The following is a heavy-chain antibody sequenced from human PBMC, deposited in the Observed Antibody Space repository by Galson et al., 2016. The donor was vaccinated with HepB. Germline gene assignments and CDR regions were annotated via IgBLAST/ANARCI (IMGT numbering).Heavy chain of an antibody. V-gene: IGHV1-18*04. D-gene: IGHD6-19*01. Sequence: SVKVSCKASGYTFTSYGISWVRQAPGQGLEWMGWISAYNGITNSAQKFQGRVTMTTDTSTSTAYMELRSLRSDDTAVYYCARDRVSRYNSGWYGDYWGQGTLVTVSS. J-gene: IGHJ4*02. CDR2: ISAYNGIT. CDR1: GYTFTSYG. CDR3: ARDRVSRYNSGWYGDY.